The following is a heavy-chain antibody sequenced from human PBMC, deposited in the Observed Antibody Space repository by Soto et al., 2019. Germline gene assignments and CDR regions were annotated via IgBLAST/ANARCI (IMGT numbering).Heavy chain of an antibody. V-gene: IGHV3-21*01. J-gene: IGHJ6*02. CDR1: GFTFSSYS. D-gene: IGHD3-10*01. Sequence: PVGSLRLSCAASGFTFSSYSMNWVRQAPGKGLEWVSSISSSSSYIYYADSVKGRFTISRDNAKNSLYLQMNSLRAEDTAVYYCARASIDYYYGSGSPYYYYGMDVWGQGTTVTVSS. CDR3: ARASIDYYYGSGSPYYYYGMDV. CDR2: ISSSSSYI.